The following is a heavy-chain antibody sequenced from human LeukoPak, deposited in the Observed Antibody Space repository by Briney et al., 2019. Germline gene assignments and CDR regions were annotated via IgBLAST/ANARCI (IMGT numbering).Heavy chain of an antibody. J-gene: IGHJ4*02. CDR3: ARVGFGELYTVFDY. V-gene: IGHV4-39*07. CDR1: GGSISSTNYY. CDR2: IYYSGIT. D-gene: IGHD3-10*01. Sequence: SETLSLTCTVSGGSISSTNYYWGWIRQPPGKGLEWIGSIYYSGITYYNPSLKSRVTISVDMSRNQFSLKLSSVTAADTAVYYCARVGFGELYTVFDYWGQGTLVTVSS.